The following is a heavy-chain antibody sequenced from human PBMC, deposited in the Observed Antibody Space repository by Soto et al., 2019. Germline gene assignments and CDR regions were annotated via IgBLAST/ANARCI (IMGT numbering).Heavy chain of an antibody. CDR3: AGGSGSSSWYADY. V-gene: IGHV3-30*04. J-gene: IGHJ4*02. Sequence: GGSLRLSCAASGFTFSSYAMHWVRQAPGKGLEWVAVISYDGSNKYYEDSVKGRFTISRDNSKNTLYLQMNSLRAEDTAVYYCAGGSGSSSWYADYWGQGTLVTVSS. CDR2: ISYDGSNK. CDR1: GFTFSSYA. D-gene: IGHD6-13*01.